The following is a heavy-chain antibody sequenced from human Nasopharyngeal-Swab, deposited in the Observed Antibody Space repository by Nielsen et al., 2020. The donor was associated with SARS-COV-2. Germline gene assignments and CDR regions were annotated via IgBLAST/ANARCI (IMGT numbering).Heavy chain of an antibody. CDR2: IVGSGDISGSGGNT. D-gene: IGHD2/OR15-2a*01. J-gene: IGHJ4*02. CDR3: AKDLRGPYFF. Sequence: WIPQPPGKGLEWVAAIVGSGDISGSGGNTYYADSVKGRFTISRDNSKNTLSLQMNSLRAEDTAVYYCAKDLRGPYFFWGQGTLVTVSS. V-gene: IGHV3-23*01.